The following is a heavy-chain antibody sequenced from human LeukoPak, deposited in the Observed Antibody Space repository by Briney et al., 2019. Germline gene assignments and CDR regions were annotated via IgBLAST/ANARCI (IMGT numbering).Heavy chain of an antibody. D-gene: IGHD7-27*01. J-gene: IGHJ3*02. CDR2: FDPEDGET. CDR3: ATDSPFNWGDAFDI. CDR1: GYTLTELS. Sequence: GASVKVSCKVSGYTLTELSMHWVRQAPGKGLEWMGGFDPEDGETIYAQKFQGRVTMTEDTSTDTAYMELSSLRSEDTAVYYCATDSPFNWGDAFDIWSQGTMVTVSS. V-gene: IGHV1-24*01.